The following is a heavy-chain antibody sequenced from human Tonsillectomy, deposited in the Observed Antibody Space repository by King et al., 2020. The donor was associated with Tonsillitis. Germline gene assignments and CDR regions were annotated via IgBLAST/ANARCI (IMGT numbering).Heavy chain of an antibody. CDR3: ARELGFGELFYYYYAMDV. Sequence: VQLVESGGDLVQPGGSLRLSCVGSGFTFSDYSMNWVRQAPGKGLEWVSYISSTTIYYADSVKGRFTISRDDAKNSLFLQMNSLRAEDTAVYYCARELGFGELFYYYYAMDVWGQGTTVTVSS. V-gene: IGHV3-48*01. CDR1: GFTFSDYS. D-gene: IGHD3-10*01. J-gene: IGHJ6*02. CDR2: ISSTTI.